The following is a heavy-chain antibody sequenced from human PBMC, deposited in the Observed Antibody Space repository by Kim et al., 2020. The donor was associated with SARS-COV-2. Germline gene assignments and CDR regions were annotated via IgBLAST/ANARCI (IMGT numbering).Heavy chain of an antibody. CDR3: ARGPTRFDY. J-gene: IGHJ4*02. V-gene: IGHV4-4*07. Sequence: GSTNTHPSLKSRVTMSVDTSKDQFSLKLTSVTAADTAVYYCARGPTRFDYWGQGTLVTVSS. CDR2: GST.